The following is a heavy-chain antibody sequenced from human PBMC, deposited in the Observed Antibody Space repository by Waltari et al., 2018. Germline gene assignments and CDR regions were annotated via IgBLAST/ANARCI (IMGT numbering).Heavy chain of an antibody. CDR2: IYYSGST. V-gene: IGHV4-39*01. D-gene: IGHD3-16*01. CDR3: ARSLSRGGLDY. J-gene: IGHJ4*02. Sequence: QLQLQESGPGLVKPSETLSLTCTVSGGSISSSSYYWGCIRPPPGKGLEWIGRIYYSGSTDYNPSLKERVTTSVDTSENQFSLKLSSVTAADTAVYYCARSLSRGGLDYWGQGTLVTVSS. CDR1: GGSISSSSYY.